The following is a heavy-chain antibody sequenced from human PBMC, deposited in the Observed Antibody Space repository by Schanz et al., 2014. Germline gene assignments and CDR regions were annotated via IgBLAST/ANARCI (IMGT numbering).Heavy chain of an antibody. Sequence: QVHLVQSGAEVKKPGASLKVSCKASGYSFSAHYLHWEREAPGQGLDWMGWISTSNGNTNYIQKLQGRVTMTTDTSTSTAYMELRSLRSDDTAVYYCARDHVATTDYDYFFYYLDVWATGITVIVSS. V-gene: IGHV1-18*04. CDR3: ARDHVATTDYDYFFYYLDV. CDR2: ISTSNGNT. CDR1: GYSFSAHY. D-gene: IGHD1-1*01. J-gene: IGHJ6*03.